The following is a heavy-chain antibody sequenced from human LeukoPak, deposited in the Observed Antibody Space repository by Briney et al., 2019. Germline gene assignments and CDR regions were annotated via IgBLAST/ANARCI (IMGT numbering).Heavy chain of an antibody. CDR2: ISSSSSYI. V-gene: IGHV3-21*01. Sequence: GGSLGLSCAASGFTFSSYSMNWVRQAPGKGLEWVSSISSSSSYIYYADSVKGRFTISRDNAKNSLYLQMNSLRAEDTAVYYCASPIGYCSGGSCRRAPGVWGQGATVTVSS. J-gene: IGHJ6*02. D-gene: IGHD2-15*01. CDR3: ASPIGYCSGGSCRRAPGV. CDR1: GFTFSSYS.